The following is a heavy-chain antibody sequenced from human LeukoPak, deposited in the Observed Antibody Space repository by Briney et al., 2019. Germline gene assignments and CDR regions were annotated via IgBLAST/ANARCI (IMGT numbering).Heavy chain of an antibody. J-gene: IGHJ6*02. CDR3: ATATDGYCSSTSCYTPPYYYYGMDV. Sequence: SVKVSCKASGGTFSSYAISWVRQAPGQGLEWMGRIIPILGIANYAQKFQGRVTITADKSTSTAYMELSSLRSEDTAVYYCATATDGYCSSTSCYTPPYYYYGMDVWGQGTTVTVSS. CDR1: GGTFSSYA. D-gene: IGHD2-2*02. CDR2: IIPILGIA. V-gene: IGHV1-69*04.